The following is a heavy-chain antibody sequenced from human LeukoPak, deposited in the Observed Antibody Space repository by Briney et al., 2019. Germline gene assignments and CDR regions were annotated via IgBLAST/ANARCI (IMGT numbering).Heavy chain of an antibody. D-gene: IGHD3-16*01. V-gene: IGHV1-2*02. CDR2: INPNSGDT. CDR1: GYTFTAYY. CDR3: ARDEYVLTSFDP. J-gene: IGHJ5*02. Sequence: ASVKVSCKASGYTFTAYYMHWVRQAPGQGLEWMGWINPNSGDTNYAQKFRGRVTLTRDTSISTAHMELSRLRSDDTAVYYCARDEYVLTSFDPWGQGTLVTVSS.